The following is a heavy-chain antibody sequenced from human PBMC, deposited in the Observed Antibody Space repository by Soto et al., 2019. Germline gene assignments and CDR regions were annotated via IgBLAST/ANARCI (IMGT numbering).Heavy chain of an antibody. V-gene: IGHV1-69*13. J-gene: IGHJ6*02. D-gene: IGHD4-17*01. CDR2: IIPIFGTA. Sequence: GASVKVSCKASGGTFSSYAISWVRQAPGQGLEWMGGIIPIFGTANYAQKFQGRVTITADESTSTAYMELSSLRSEDTAVYYCARDLASVTTVFMNYYYYGMDVWGQGTTVTGSS. CDR1: GGTFSSYA. CDR3: ARDLASVTTVFMNYYYYGMDV.